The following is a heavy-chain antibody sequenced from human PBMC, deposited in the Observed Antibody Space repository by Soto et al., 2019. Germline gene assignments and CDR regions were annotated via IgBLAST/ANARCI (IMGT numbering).Heavy chain of an antibody. CDR3: ARSHRIAARPHYYYGMDV. Sequence: PSETLSLTCAVYGGSFSGYYWSWIRQSPGKGLEWIGEINHSGGTNYNPSLKSRVTISVDTSKNQFSLKLSSVTAADTAVYYCARSHRIAARPHYYYGMDVWGQGTTVTVSS. CDR2: INHSGGT. CDR1: GGSFSGYY. J-gene: IGHJ6*02. D-gene: IGHD6-6*01. V-gene: IGHV4-34*01.